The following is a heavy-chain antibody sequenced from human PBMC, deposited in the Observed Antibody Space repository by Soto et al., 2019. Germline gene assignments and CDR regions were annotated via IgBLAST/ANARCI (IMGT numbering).Heavy chain of an antibody. CDR1: GGSISSYY. CDR2: IYTSGST. J-gene: IGHJ4*02. D-gene: IGHD2-2*01. CDR3: ARACSSNSCYDVFDY. V-gene: IGHV4-4*07. Sequence: SETLSLTCTVSGGSISSYYWSWIRQPAGKGLEWIGRIYTSGSTNYNPSLKSRVTMLVDTSKNQFSLKLSSVTAADTAVYYCARACSSNSCYDVFDYWGQGTLVTVSS.